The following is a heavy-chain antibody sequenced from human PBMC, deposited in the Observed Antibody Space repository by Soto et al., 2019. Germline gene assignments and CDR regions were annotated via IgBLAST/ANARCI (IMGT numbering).Heavy chain of an antibody. CDR2: IKQDGSEK. V-gene: IGHV3-7*01. J-gene: IGHJ4*02. D-gene: IGHD6-6*01. CDR3: ARGGGYSSSFHFDYFDY. CDR1: GFTFSSYW. Sequence: GGSLRLSCAASGFTFSSYWMSWVRQAPGKGLEWVANIKQDGSEKYYVDSVKGRFTISRDNAKNSLYLQMNSLRAEDTAVYYCARGGGYSSSFHFDYFDYWGQGTLVTVSS.